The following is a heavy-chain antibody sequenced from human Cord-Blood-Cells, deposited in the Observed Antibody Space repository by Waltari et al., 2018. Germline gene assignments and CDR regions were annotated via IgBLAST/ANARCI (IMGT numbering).Heavy chain of an antibody. CDR1: GYTFTSYG. J-gene: IGHJ4*02. D-gene: IGHD2-15*01. Sequence: QVQLVQSGAEVKKPGASVKVSCKASGYTFTSYGISWVRQAPGQGLDWMGWISAYNGKTNYARKLQGRVTMTTDSSTSTAYMELRSLRSDDTAVYYCASDTLVGYCSGGSCYSNFDYWGQGTLVTVSS. V-gene: IGHV1-18*01. CDR3: ASDTLVGYCSGGSCYSNFDY. CDR2: ISAYNGKT.